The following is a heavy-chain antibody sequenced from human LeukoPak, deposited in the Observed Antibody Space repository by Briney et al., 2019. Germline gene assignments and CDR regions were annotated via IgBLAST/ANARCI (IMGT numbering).Heavy chain of an antibody. Sequence: SETLSLTCTVSGGSISSGGYYWSWIRQHPGNGLEWIGYIYYSGSTYYNPSLKSRVTISVDTSKNQFSLKLSSVTAADTAVYYCARGGAYYYYMDVWGKGTTVTVSS. D-gene: IGHD4/OR15-4a*01. J-gene: IGHJ6*03. V-gene: IGHV4-31*03. CDR3: ARGGAYYYYMDV. CDR2: IYYSGST. CDR1: GGSISSGGYY.